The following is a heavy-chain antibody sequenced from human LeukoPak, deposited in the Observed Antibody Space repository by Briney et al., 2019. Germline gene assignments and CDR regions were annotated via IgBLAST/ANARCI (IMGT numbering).Heavy chain of an antibody. Sequence: GGSLRLSCAASGFTFSDYYMSWIRQAPGKGLEWVSYISSSSSYTNYADSVKGRFTISRDNAKNSLYLQMNSLRAEDTAVYYCARERYYSDSSGPMDCWGQGTLVTVSA. J-gene: IGHJ4*02. CDR3: ARERYYSDSSGPMDC. CDR2: ISSSSSYT. D-gene: IGHD3-22*01. CDR1: GFTFSDYY. V-gene: IGHV3-11*06.